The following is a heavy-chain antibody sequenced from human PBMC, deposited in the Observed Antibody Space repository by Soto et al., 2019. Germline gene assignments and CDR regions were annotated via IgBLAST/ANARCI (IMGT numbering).Heavy chain of an antibody. J-gene: IGHJ6*02. D-gene: IGHD1-20*01. CDR1: GFTFSSYA. CDR3: AKVVRSITGRELCMDV. Sequence: GGSLRLSCAASGFTFSSYAMSWVRQAPGKGLEWVSAISGSGGSTYYADSVKGRFTISRDNSKNTLYLQMNSLRAEDTAVYYCAKVVRSITGRELCMDVWGQGTTVTVSS. CDR2: ISGSGGST. V-gene: IGHV3-23*01.